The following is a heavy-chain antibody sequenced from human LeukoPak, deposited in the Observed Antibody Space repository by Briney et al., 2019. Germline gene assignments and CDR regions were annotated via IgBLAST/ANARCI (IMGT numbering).Heavy chain of an antibody. CDR1: GFTFSSYW. CDR2: IKQDGSEK. V-gene: IGHV3-7*01. CDR3: AKDAAGSLYYYYYYMDV. D-gene: IGHD6-13*01. J-gene: IGHJ6*03. Sequence: GGSLRLSCAASGFTFSSYWMSWVRQAPGKGLEWVANIKQDGSEKYYVDSVKGRFTISRDNAKNSLYLQMNSLRAEDTAVYYCAKDAAGSLYYYYYYMDVWGKGTTVTVSS.